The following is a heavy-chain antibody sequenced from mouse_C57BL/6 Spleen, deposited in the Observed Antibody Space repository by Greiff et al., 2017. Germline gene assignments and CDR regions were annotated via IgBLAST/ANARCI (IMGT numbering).Heavy chain of an antibody. CDR1: GFSLTSYG. CDR3: ARKDYGSSYEYFDV. V-gene: IGHV2-2*01. CDR2: IWSGGST. Sequence: VKLMESGPGLVQPSQSLSITCTVSGFSLTSYGVHWVRQSPGKGLEWLGVIWSGGSTDYNAAFISRLSISKDNSKSQVFFKMNSLQADDTAIYYCARKDYGSSYEYFDVWGTGTTVTVSS. D-gene: IGHD1-1*01. J-gene: IGHJ1*03.